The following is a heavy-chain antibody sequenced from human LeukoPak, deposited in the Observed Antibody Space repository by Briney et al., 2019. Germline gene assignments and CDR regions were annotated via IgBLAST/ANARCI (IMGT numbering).Heavy chain of an antibody. CDR2: ISSSSSTI. CDR1: GITFSTYS. J-gene: IGHJ3*02. D-gene: IGHD3-3*01. CDR3: ARLRDFWSGYYAFDI. V-gene: IGHV3-48*01. Sequence: GGSLRLSCAASGITFSTYSMNWVRQAPGKGLEWVSYISSSSSTIYYADSVKGRFTISRDNAKNSLYLQMNSLRAEDTAVYYFARLRDFWSGYYAFDIWGQGTMVTVSS.